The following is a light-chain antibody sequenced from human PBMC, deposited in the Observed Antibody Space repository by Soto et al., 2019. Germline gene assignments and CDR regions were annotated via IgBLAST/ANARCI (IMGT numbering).Light chain of an antibody. Sequence: DIQMTQSPSSLSASVGDRVTITCRASQSISSYLNWYQQKPGKAPKLLIYAASSLQSGVPSRFSGSGSGTDFTLTISSLEPEDSAVYYCQDSSTSPWPFGQGTKVDI. J-gene: IGKJ1*01. CDR1: QSISSY. CDR2: AAS. CDR3: QDSSTSPWP. V-gene: IGKV1-39*02.